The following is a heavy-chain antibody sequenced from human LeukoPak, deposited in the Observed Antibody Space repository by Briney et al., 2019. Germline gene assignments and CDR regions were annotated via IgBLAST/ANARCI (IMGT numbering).Heavy chain of an antibody. J-gene: IGHJ4*02. Sequence: GGSLRLSCAASGFTFNSFGMHWVRQAPGKGLEWLAVISYDGRNKYYADSVKGRFTISRDNSKNTLYLQMNSLRAEDTAMYYCARGSEHSYDFTGRGRTKSRLDYWGQGTLVTVSS. CDR3: ARGSEHSYDFTGRGRTKSRLDY. CDR2: ISYDGRNK. V-gene: IGHV3-30*03. D-gene: IGHD3/OR15-3a*01. CDR1: GFTFNSFG.